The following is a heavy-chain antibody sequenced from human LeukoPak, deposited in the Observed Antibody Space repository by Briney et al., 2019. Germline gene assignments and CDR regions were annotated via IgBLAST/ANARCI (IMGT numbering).Heavy chain of an antibody. J-gene: IGHJ4*02. CDR2: IYHSGST. V-gene: IGHV4-30-2*01. CDR3: ASVTYYYGLGY. Sequence: PSQTLSLTCAVSGGSISSGGYSWSWIRQPPGKGLEWIGYIYHSGSTYYNPSLKSRVTISVDRSKDQFSLKLSSVTAADTAVYYCASVTYYYGLGYWGQGTLVTVSS. CDR1: GGSISSGGYS. D-gene: IGHD3-10*01.